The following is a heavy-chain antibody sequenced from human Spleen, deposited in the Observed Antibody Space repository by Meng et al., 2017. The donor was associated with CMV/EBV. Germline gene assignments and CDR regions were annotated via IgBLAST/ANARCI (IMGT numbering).Heavy chain of an antibody. V-gene: IGHV3-23*01. CDR2: ISGSGGST. CDR1: GFTFSSYA. J-gene: IGHJ3*02. D-gene: IGHD2-15*01. Sequence: GESLKISCAASGFTFSSYAMSWVRQAPGKGLEWVSAISGSGGSTYYADSVKGQFTISRDNSKNTLYLQMNSLSAEDTAVYYCAKEGLLSDAFDIWGQGTMVTVSS. CDR3: AKEGLLSDAFDI.